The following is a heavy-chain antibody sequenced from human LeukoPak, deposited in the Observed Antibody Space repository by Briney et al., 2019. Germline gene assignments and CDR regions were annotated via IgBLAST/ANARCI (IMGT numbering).Heavy chain of an antibody. V-gene: IGHV3-66*01. CDR1: GLTVSSNY. D-gene: IGHD3-10*01. CDR3: ARDTSNSGSYSDAFDI. CDR2: IYSGGST. J-gene: IGHJ3*02. Sequence: GGSLRLSCAASGLTVSSNYMSWVRQAPGKGLEWVSVIYSGGSTYYADSVKGRFTISRDNSKNTLYLQMNSLRAEDTAVYYCARDTSNSGSYSDAFDIWGQGTMVTVSS.